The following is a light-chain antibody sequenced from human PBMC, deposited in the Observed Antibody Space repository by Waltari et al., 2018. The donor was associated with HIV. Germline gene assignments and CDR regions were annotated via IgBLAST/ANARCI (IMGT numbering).Light chain of an antibody. CDR3: CSYTSSNTYV. Sequence: QSALTQPASVSGSPGQAIPISCTGTSSDVGGYNFVSWYQHHPGKAPKLMIYEGSKRPSGVSNRFSGSKSGNTASLTISGLQAEDEADYYCCSYTSSNTYVFGTGTEVSVL. V-gene: IGLV2-23*01. J-gene: IGLJ1*01. CDR2: EGS. CDR1: SSDVGGYNF.